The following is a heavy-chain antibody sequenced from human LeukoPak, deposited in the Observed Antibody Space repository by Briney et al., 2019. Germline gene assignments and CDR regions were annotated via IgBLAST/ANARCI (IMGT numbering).Heavy chain of an antibody. V-gene: IGHV1-69*06. J-gene: IGHJ4*02. CDR1: GGTFSSYA. Sequence: ASVKVSCKASGGTFSSYAISWVRQAPGQGLEWMGGIIPIFGTANYAQKFQGRVTITADKSTSIAYMELCSLRSEDTAVYYCASGRPKYDYVWGSYRYYFDYWGQGTLVTVSS. D-gene: IGHD3-16*02. CDR2: IIPIFGTA. CDR3: ASGRPKYDYVWGSYRYYFDY.